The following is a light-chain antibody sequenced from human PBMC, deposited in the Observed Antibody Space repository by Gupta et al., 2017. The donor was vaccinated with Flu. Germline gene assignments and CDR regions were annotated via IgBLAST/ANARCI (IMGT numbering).Light chain of an antibody. CDR2: LGS. CDR1: QSLLHNNGYNY. V-gene: IGKV2-28*01. J-gene: IGKJ1*01. CDR3: MQALQTPRT. Sequence: DIVMTQSPLSLPVTPGEPASISCRSSQSLLHNNGYNYLDWYLQKPGQSPQLLIYLGSNRASGVPARFIGRGCGTDFTLKISRVEAEDVGVYYCMQALQTPRTFGQGTKVEIK.